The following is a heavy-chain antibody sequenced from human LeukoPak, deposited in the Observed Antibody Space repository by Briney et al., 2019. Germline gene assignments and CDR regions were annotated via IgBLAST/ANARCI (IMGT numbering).Heavy chain of an antibody. CDR2: IYYSGST. Sequence: SETLSLTCTVSGGSISSYYWSWIRQPPGKGLEWIGYIYYSGSTNYNPSLKSRVTISVDTSKNQFSLKLSSVTAADTAVYYCARRRGYSYGYRYYYGMDVWGKGTTVTVSS. V-gene: IGHV4-59*01. CDR3: ARRRGYSYGYRYYYGMDV. J-gene: IGHJ6*04. D-gene: IGHD5-18*01. CDR1: GGSISSYY.